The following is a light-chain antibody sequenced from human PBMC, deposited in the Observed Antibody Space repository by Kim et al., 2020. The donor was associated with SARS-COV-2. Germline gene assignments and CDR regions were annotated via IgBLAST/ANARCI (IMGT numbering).Light chain of an antibody. Sequence: DIVMTQSPDSLAVSLGERATINCKSSQSVLYSSNNKNYLAWYQQKPGQLPKLLIYWASTRESGVPDRFCGSGSGTDFTLTIGSLQAADVAVYYCQQYYSTPLTFGGGTKVDIK. J-gene: IGKJ4*01. CDR2: WAS. V-gene: IGKV4-1*01. CDR3: QQYYSTPLT. CDR1: QSVLYSSNNKNY.